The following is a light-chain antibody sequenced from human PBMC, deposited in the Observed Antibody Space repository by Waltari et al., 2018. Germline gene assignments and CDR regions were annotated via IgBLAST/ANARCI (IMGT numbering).Light chain of an antibody. V-gene: IGKV1-5*01. CDR1: QSISSW. Sequence: DIQMTQSPPTLSASVGDRVTLTCRPSQSISSWLAWYQKKPVKAPKLLIYDASSLESGVPSRFSGSGSGKEFTLTISSLQPDDSATYWCQTYNNYGTFGQGTKVEI. J-gene: IGKJ1*01. CDR3: QTYNNYGT. CDR2: DAS.